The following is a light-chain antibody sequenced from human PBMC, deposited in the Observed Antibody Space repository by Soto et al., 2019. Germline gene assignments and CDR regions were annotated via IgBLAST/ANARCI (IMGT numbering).Light chain of an antibody. CDR2: GAS. J-gene: IGKJ1*01. Sequence: EIVLTQSPGTLSLSPGERATLSCRASQSVSSNQLAWYQQKPGQAPRLLMYGASTRATGIPDRFSGSGSGTDFTLTISRLEPEDFALYYCQQYAISWTFGQGTKVEIK. V-gene: IGKV3-20*01. CDR3: QQYAISWT. CDR1: QSVSSNQ.